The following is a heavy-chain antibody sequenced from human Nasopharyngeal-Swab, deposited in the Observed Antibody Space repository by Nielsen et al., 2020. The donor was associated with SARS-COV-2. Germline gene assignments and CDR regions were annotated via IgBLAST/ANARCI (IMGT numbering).Heavy chain of an antibody. D-gene: IGHD4-17*01. CDR2: IYYSGTT. CDR3: ARAGRGGDYFSYYFDS. V-gene: IGHV4-31*03. CDR1: GDSISSGGFY. J-gene: IGHJ4*02. Sequence: SETLSLTCTVSGDSISSGGFYWSWIRQRPGRGLEWIGYIYYSGTTYYNPSLKSRLTISVDTSKNQFSLTLTSVTAADTAVYYCARAGRGGDYFSYYFDSWGQGTWVTVSS.